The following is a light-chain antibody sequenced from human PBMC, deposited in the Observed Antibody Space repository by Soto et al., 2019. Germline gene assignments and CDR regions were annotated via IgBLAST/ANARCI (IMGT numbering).Light chain of an antibody. CDR2: GSS. Sequence: IVLTQSPGTLSLSPGERATLSCRASQSVDSRYLAWYQQKPGQAPRLLIYGSSSRATGISDRFSGSGSGTDFTLTISRLEPEDFAVYYCQQYGSSPGTFGQGTNVDI. CDR3: QQYGSSPGT. CDR1: QSVDSRY. J-gene: IGKJ1*01. V-gene: IGKV3-20*01.